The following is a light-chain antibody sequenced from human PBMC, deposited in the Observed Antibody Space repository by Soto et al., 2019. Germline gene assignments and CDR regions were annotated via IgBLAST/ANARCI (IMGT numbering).Light chain of an antibody. CDR2: GAS. V-gene: IGKV3-15*01. CDR1: QSVSSN. CDR3: QKYNSAPLT. J-gene: IGKJ4*01. Sequence: EILMTQSPATLSVSPGERATLACTASQSVSSNLSWYQQKAGQAPRLLINGASTRATGVPARFSGSGSGTDFTLTISSLQPEDVATYYCQKYNSAPLTFGGGTKVDIK.